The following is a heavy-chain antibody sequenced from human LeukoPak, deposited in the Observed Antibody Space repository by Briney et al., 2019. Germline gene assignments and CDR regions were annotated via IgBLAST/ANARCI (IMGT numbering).Heavy chain of an antibody. CDR2: IWYDGSNK. V-gene: IGHV3-33*06. CDR3: AKDRSDYGERRQPNCFDP. J-gene: IGHJ5*02. CDR1: GFTFSSYG. D-gene: IGHD4-17*01. Sequence: GGSLRLSCAASGFTFSSYGMHWVRQAPGKGLEWVAVIWYDGSNKLYADSVKGRFTISRDNSKNTLYLQMNSLRAEDTAVYYCAKDRSDYGERRQPNCFDPWGQATMVTFCS.